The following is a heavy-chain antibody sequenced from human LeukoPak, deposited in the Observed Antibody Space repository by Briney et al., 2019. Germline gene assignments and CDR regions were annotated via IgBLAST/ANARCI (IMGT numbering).Heavy chain of an antibody. CDR2: IGGIGDKT. CDR1: GFTFNRNA. V-gene: IGHV3-23*01. J-gene: IGHJ4*02. D-gene: IGHD6-19*01. CDR3: VRRGDASSGWGDHDY. Sequence: GALRLSCAASGFTFNRNAISWVRQAPGKGLEGVSAIGGIGDKTFYADSVKDRFTISRDKSKNMLHLQMSSLTGEDTALYYCVRRGDASSGWGDHDYWGQGALVTVSS.